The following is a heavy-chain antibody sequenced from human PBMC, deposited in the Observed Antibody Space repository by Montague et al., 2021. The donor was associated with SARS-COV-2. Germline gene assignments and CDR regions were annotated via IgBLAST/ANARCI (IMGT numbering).Heavy chain of an antibody. CDR1: GFTFSNYD. V-gene: IGHV3-23*01. Sequence: SLRLFCAASGFTFSNYDMTWVRQAPGKGLEWVSSSGFRGATNYADSVKGRFTTSGDNAKNTLYLQMNSLSGEDTAVYYCASFGLNWKDSYWGQGTLVAVSS. CDR3: ASFGLNWKDSY. J-gene: IGHJ4*02. CDR2: SGFRGAT. D-gene: IGHD1-20*01.